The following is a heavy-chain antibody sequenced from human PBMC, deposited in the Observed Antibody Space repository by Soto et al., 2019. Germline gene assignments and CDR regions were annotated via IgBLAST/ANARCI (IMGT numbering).Heavy chain of an antibody. Sequence: PGGSLRLSCAASEFTCRSYWMHWVRQAQGKRLVWVSHINGDGSTTTHADSVKGQFTISRDNAKNTLYLQMNSLRVEDTAVYYCASPLWFGGLRCWGQGTLVTVSS. CDR2: INGDGSTT. V-gene: IGHV3-74*01. D-gene: IGHD3-10*01. CDR3: ASPLWFGGLRC. CDR1: EFTCRSYW. J-gene: IGHJ4*02.